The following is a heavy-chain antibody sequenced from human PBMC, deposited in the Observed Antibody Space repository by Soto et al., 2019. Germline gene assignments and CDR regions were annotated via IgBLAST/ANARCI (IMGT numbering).Heavy chain of an antibody. CDR2: ITYDGSEI. CDR1: GFTLSCCG. V-gene: IGHV3-30*18. Sequence: QVQVVESGGGVVQPGRSLRLSCAASGFTLSCCGMHWVRQAPGKGLEWVGVITYDGSEIHYGDSVKGRFTISRDRSENTVYLQMNSLRVEDSAVYYCAKEQSSGFYRVVDYWGQGTLVTVSP. D-gene: IGHD6-19*01. CDR3: AKEQSSGFYRVVDY. J-gene: IGHJ4*02.